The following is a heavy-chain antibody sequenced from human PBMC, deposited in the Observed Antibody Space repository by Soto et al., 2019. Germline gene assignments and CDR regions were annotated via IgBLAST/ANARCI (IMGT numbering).Heavy chain of an antibody. CDR2: INHSGST. D-gene: IGHD3-10*01. CDR1: GGSFSGYY. V-gene: IGHV4-34*01. Sequence: PSETLSLTCAVYGGSFSGYYWSWIRQPPGKGLEWIGEINHSGSTNYNPSLKSRVTISVDTSKNQFSLKLSSVTAADTAVYYCARVIMVRGVIKAWFDPWGQGTLVTVSS. CDR3: ARVIMVRGVIKAWFDP. J-gene: IGHJ5*02.